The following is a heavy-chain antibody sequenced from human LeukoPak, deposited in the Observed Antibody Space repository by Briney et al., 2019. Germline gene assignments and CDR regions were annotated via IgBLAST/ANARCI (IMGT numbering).Heavy chain of an antibody. J-gene: IGHJ4*02. CDR1: GYTFTGYY. CDR3: ATTIEMATIFRND. D-gene: IGHD5-24*01. Sequence: VASVKVSCKASGYTFTGYYMHCVRQAPGQGLEWMGWINPNSGGTNYAQKFQGRVTMTRDTSLSTAYMELCRLRSDATRVSYCATTIEMATIFRNDWSQGTLVTVSS. V-gene: IGHV1-2*02. CDR2: INPNSGGT.